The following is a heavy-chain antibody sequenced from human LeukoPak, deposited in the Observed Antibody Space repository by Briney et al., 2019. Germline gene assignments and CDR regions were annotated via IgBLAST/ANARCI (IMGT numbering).Heavy chain of an antibody. CDR2: MSGSGGDT. Sequence: GGSLRLSSAASGLTFSSYTMNWVRQAPGKGLEWVSAMSGSGGDTYYADSVKGRFTISRDNSKNTLYIQMNSLRVEDTAVYYCAKVTSFSTSWPRGGAFDIWGQGTMVTVSS. CDR3: AKVTSFSTSWPRGGAFDI. CDR1: GLTFSSYT. D-gene: IGHD6-13*01. J-gene: IGHJ3*02. V-gene: IGHV3-23*01.